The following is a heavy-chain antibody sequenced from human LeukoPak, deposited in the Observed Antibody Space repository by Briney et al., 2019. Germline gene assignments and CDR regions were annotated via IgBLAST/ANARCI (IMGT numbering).Heavy chain of an antibody. CDR2: IIPIFGTA. D-gene: IGHD3-22*01. CDR1: VGTFSSYA. V-gene: IGHV1-69*05. Sequence: SVKVSCKASVGTFSSYAISWVRQAPGQGLEWMGGIIPIFGTANYAQKFQGRVTITTDESTSTAYMELSSLRSEDTAVYYCARDRYYYDSSGHTGHWFDPWGQGTLVTVSS. CDR3: ARDRYYYDSSGHTGHWFDP. J-gene: IGHJ5*02.